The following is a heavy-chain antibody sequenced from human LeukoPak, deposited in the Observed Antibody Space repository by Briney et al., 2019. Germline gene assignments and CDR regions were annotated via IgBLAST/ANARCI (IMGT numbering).Heavy chain of an antibody. D-gene: IGHD4-23*01. V-gene: IGHV3-21*04. J-gene: IGHJ4*02. CDR2: ISSSSSYI. Sequence: GGSLRLSCAASGFTFSSYSMNWVRQAPGKGLEWVSSISSSSSYIYYADSVKGRFTISRDNAKNSLYLQMNSLRAEDTAVYYCAREDYGVNSGEFECCGQGTLVTVSS. CDR3: AREDYGVNSGEFEC. CDR1: GFTFSSYS.